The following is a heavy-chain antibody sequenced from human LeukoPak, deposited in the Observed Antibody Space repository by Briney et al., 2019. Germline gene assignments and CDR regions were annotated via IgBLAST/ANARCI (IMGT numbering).Heavy chain of an antibody. J-gene: IGHJ4*02. CDR3: AKEEHLWPDY. CDR2: IGDSGGTT. V-gene: IGHV3-23*01. Sequence: GGSLRLSCAASGFTFSSSAMSWVRQAPGKGLEWVSAIGDSGGTTYYADSVKGRFTISRDNSKNTLYLQMNSLRAEDTAVYYCAKEEHLWPDYWGQGTLVTVSS. CDR1: GFTFSSSA. D-gene: IGHD3-10*01.